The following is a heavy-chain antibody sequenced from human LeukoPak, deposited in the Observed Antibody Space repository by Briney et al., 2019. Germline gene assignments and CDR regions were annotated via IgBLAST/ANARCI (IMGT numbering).Heavy chain of an antibody. CDR3: GGGFCGTSCYYMDV. J-gene: IGHJ6*03. Sequence: PWGALRLPCVASGLTSSSFGMNGVRQAPGTGLEWVALISNDGSATNYADSVEGRFTISRDNTKNTVYLQMNDPEPDDTAFYYCGGGFCGTSCYYMDVWGEGTTVTVSS. CDR1: GLTSSSFG. CDR2: ISNDGSAT. D-gene: IGHD5-12*01. V-gene: IGHV3-30*04.